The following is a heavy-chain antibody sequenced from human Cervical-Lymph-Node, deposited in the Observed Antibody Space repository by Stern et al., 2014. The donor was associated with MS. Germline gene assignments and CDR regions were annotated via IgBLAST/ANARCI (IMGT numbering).Heavy chain of an antibody. V-gene: IGHV3-11*01. D-gene: IGHD3-10*01. J-gene: IGHJ6*02. Sequence: VQLKESGGGLVKPGGSLRLSCAASGFTFSDSYMNWIRQAPGKGLEWISYISRGGSTIFYADSVKGRFTISRDNAKNSLYLQMNSLRAEDTAVYYCARGFNYYYGMDVWGQGTMVTVSS. CDR1: GFTFSDSY. CDR3: ARGFNYYYGMDV. CDR2: ISRGGSTI.